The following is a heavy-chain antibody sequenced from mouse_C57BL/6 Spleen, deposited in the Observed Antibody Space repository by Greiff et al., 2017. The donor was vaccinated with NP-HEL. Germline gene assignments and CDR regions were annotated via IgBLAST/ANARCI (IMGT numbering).Heavy chain of an antibody. CDR2: IDPANGNT. CDR3: ARGEDYGNYLFAY. Sequence: VQLKQSVAELVRPGASVKLSCTASGFNIKNTYMHWVKQRPEQGLEWIGRIDPANGNTKYAPKFQGKATITADTSSNTAYLQLSSLTSEDTAIYYCARGEDYGNYLFAYWGQGTLVTVSA. J-gene: IGHJ3*01. V-gene: IGHV14-3*01. D-gene: IGHD2-1*01. CDR1: GFNIKNTY.